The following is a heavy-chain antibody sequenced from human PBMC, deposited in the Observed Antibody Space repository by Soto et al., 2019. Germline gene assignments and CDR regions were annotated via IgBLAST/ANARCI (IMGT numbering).Heavy chain of an antibody. CDR3: GRDLMGPFDS. CDR1: GFSVSIYW. V-gene: IGHV3-74*01. CDR2: INEDGRTT. Sequence: EVQVVESGGGLVQPGGSLRLSCAASGFSVSIYWMHWVRQAPGKGLEWVSRINEDGRTTNYAGSVKGRFTIFRDHAQNTLHLQMNSLRVEDTAVYSCGRDLMGPFDSWGQGILVTVSS. D-gene: IGHD2-8*01. J-gene: IGHJ4*02.